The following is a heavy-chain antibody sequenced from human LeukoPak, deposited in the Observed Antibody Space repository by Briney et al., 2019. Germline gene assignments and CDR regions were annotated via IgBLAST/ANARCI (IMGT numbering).Heavy chain of an antibody. Sequence: SETLSLTCAVSGYSISSGYYWGWIRQPPGKGLEWIGYIFYSGSTNYNPSLKSRVTISVDTSKNQFSLKLSSVTAADTAVYYCARRIVGSGAYYYYYYMDVWGKGTTVTVSS. V-gene: IGHV4-61*01. CDR3: ARRIVGSGAYYYYYYMDV. CDR2: IFYSGST. D-gene: IGHD1-26*01. CDR1: GYSISSGYY. J-gene: IGHJ6*03.